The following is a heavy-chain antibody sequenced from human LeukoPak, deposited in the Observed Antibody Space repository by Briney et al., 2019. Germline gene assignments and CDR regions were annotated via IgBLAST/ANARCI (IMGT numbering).Heavy chain of an antibody. D-gene: IGHD3-22*01. CDR3: AREGHSSGHAPAFDI. CDR1: GFTFSTSV. J-gene: IGHJ3*02. CDR2: RFT. Sequence: GGSLRLSCAAPGFTFSTSVMHWVRQAPGKGLEWVAGRFTHYVDSVKGRFTISGDNSKKTVYLQMNSLRPEDTAIYYCAREGHSSGHAPAFDIWGQGTMVTVSS. V-gene: IGHV3-NL1*01.